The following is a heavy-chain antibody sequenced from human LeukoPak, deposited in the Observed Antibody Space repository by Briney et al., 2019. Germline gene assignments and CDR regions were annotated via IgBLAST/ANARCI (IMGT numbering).Heavy chain of an antibody. CDR1: GITVSGNY. V-gene: IGHV3-53*04. J-gene: IGHJ5*02. CDR3: ARESTPLRGAFDP. Sequence: GGSLRLSCAASGITVSGNYMAWVRQAPGKGLEWASVIYSGGNTYHADSVKGRFTISRHTSKNTLYLQMNSLRAEDTAVYCCARESTPLRGAFDPWGPGTLVTVPS. CDR2: IYSGGNT. D-gene: IGHD5-24*01.